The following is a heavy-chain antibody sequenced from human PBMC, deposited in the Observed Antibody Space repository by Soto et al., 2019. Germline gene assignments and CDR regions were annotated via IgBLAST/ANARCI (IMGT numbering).Heavy chain of an antibody. CDR1: GCTVSSNY. V-gene: IGHV3-66*01. CDR2: IYSGGST. J-gene: IGHJ4*02. CDR3: ARDGRSIAADYFDY. Sequence: EVQLVESGGGLVQPGGSLRLSCAASGCTVSSNYMSWVRQAPGKGLEWVSVIYSGGSTYYADSVKGRFTIARDNSKNTLYLQMNSLRAEDTAVYYCARDGRSIAADYFDYWGQGTLVTVSS. D-gene: IGHD6-6*01.